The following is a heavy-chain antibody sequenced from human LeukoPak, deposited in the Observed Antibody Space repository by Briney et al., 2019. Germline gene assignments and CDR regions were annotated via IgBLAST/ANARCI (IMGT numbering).Heavy chain of an antibody. Sequence: GYSLRISCKGSGYSFTSYWIAWVRQMTGKGLEWVGIVRPADSDTRYSPSFQGQVTISGDKSISTAYLRGGSLKASDSAMYYCARLLGYCSTTSCSSSIDSGGQGTLVTVS. CDR2: VRPADSDT. J-gene: IGHJ4*02. CDR1: GYSFTSYW. V-gene: IGHV5-51*01. CDR3: ARLLGYCSTTSCSSSIDS. D-gene: IGHD2-2*01.